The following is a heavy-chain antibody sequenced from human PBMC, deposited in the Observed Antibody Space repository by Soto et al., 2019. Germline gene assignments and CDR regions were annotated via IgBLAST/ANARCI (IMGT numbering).Heavy chain of an antibody. CDR1: GDTFTTYD. CDR3: ARNNGGFDI. Sequence: QVQLVQSGAEVKKPGASVKVSCETSGDTFTTYDINWVRQASGQGREWMGWMNPDSGNTHYAQKFQGRVTMTRNTSLSSAYLALSSLRSEDTAVYYCARNNGGFDIWGQGTMVTVSS. V-gene: IGHV1-8*01. D-gene: IGHD2-8*01. J-gene: IGHJ3*02. CDR2: MNPDSGNT.